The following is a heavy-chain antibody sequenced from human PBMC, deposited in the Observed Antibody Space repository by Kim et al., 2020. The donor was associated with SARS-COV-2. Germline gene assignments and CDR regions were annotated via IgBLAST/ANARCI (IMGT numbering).Heavy chain of an antibody. J-gene: IGHJ6*02. CDR3: ARDQGVYYYYGMDV. V-gene: IGHV3-21*01. Sequence: ADAVKGRFTISRDNAKNSLYLQMNSLRAEDTAVYYGARDQGVYYYYGMDVWGQGTTVTVSS.